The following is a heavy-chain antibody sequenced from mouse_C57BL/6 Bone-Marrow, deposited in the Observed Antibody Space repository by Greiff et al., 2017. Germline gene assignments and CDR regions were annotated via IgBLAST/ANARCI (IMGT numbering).Heavy chain of an antibody. CDR1: GYTFTDYY. D-gene: IGHD3-2*02. CDR3: ERRQLRYYNAMDY. Sequence: QVQLQQSGAELVMPGASVKISCKASGYTFTDYYINWVKQRPGQGLEWIGKIGPGSGSTYYNEKFKGKATLTADKSSSTAYMQLSRLTSEDSAVYFCERRQLRYYNAMDYWGQGTSVTVSS. V-gene: IGHV1-77*01. CDR2: IGPGSGST. J-gene: IGHJ4*01.